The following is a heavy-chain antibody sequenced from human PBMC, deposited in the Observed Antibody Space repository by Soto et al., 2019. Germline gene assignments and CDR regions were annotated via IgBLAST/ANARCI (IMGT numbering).Heavy chain of an antibody. D-gene: IGHD1-7*01. CDR1: GDSVSSNSAA. V-gene: IGHV6-1*01. Sequence: SQTLSLTCAISGDSVSSNSAAWNWIRQSPSRGLEWLGRTYYRSKWYNDYAVSVKSRITINPDTSKNQFSLQLNSVTPEYTAVYYCARWKLRYNWNYGAFDIWGQGTMVTVSS. CDR3: ARWKLRYNWNYGAFDI. CDR2: TYYRSKWYN. J-gene: IGHJ3*02.